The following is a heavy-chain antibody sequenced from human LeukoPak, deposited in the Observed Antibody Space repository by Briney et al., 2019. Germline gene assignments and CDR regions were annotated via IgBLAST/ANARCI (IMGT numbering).Heavy chain of an antibody. D-gene: IGHD3-10*01. V-gene: IGHV4-39*01. CDR1: GGSISSSSHY. CDR2: IYYSGTT. J-gene: IGHJ4*02. CDR3: ARVRGRGFLDY. Sequence: SETLSLTCTVSGGSISSSSHYWGWIRQPPGKGLEWIGSIYYSGTTYYNSSLKSRVTISVDTSKNQFSLKLSSVTAADTAVYYCARVRGRGFLDYWGQGTLVTVSS.